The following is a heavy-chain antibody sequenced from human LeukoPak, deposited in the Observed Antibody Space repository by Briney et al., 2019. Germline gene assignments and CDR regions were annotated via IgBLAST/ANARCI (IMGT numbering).Heavy chain of an antibody. J-gene: IGHJ4*02. CDR2: INPNSGGT. CDR1: GYTFTGYY. CDR3: ARSGYSSGWYRYYFDY. D-gene: IGHD6-19*01. V-gene: IGHV1-2*02. Sequence: GASVTVSCKASGYTFTGYYMQSVRQAPGQGLEWMGWINPNSGGTNYAQKFQGRVTMTRDTSISTAYMELSRLRSDDTAVYYCARSGYSSGWYRYYFDYWGQGTLVTVSS.